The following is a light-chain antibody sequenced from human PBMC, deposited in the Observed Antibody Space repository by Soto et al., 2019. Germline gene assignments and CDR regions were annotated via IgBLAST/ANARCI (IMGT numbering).Light chain of an antibody. CDR2: RAS. CDR1: QSLSDN. Sequence: TQSPDIRAVSPGETVTLSCRASQSLSDNLAWYQQKPGQAPRLLIFRASSRASGVPARFSGGGSGTEFTLTISTLQSEDFAVYYCQPYGNWHPWTFGPGTKVDIK. V-gene: IGKV3-15*01. CDR3: QPYGNWHPWT. J-gene: IGKJ1*01.